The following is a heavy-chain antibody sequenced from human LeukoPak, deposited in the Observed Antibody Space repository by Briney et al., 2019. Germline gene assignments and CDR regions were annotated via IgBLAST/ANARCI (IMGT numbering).Heavy chain of an antibody. Sequence: PSETLSLTCTASGDSMSDYFWTWIRQPPGKGLEWIGYAADSGSTNYNPSLKSRVTISVDTSKNQFSLKLSSVTAADTAVYYCARVGIAGADYWGQGTLVTVSS. J-gene: IGHJ4*02. CDR1: GDSMSDYF. D-gene: IGHD1-14*01. CDR3: ARVGIAGADY. CDR2: AADSGST. V-gene: IGHV4-59*08.